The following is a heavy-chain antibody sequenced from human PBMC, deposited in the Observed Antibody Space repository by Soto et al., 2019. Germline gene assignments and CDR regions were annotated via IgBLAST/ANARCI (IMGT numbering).Heavy chain of an antibody. CDR2: IYHSGRT. CDR1: GGSISTNW. J-gene: IGHJ4*02. V-gene: IGHV4-4*02. CDR3: AIHIAVSGTRGFDF. D-gene: IGHD6-19*01. Sequence: QVQLQESGPGLMKPSGTLSLTCAVSGGSISTNWWSWVRQPPGKGLEWIGEIYHSGRTNYNPSLENRVTMSVDKSQNHLSLTLNSVTAADTAVYYCAIHIAVSGTRGFDFWGQGTLVTVSS.